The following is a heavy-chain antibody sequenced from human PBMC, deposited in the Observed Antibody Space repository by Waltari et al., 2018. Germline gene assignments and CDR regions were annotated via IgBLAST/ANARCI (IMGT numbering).Heavy chain of an antibody. CDR2: IKQDGSEK. CDR3: ARGGSYYFDF. Sequence: EVQLVESGGGLVQPGGSLRLSCAASGFTFSSYGMSWVRQAPGKGLEWGANIKQDGSEKYYVDAVKGRFTISRDNAKNSLYLQMNSLRAEDTAVYYCARGGSYYFDFWGQGSLVTVSS. V-gene: IGHV3-7*01. J-gene: IGHJ4*02. CDR1: GFTFSSYG. D-gene: IGHD6-6*01.